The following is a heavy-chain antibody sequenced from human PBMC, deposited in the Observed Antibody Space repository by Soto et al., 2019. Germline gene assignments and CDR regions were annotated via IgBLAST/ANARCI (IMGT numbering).Heavy chain of an antibody. CDR2: IYYSGST. D-gene: IGHD4-17*01. CDR1: SGSISSYY. J-gene: IGHJ3*02. V-gene: IGHV4-59*01. CDR3: ARDWSGDGDISDAFDI. Sequence: SDTLSLTCTVTSGSISSYYWSWIRQPPGQGLEWIGYIYYSGSTNYNPSLKSRVTISVDTSKNQFSLKLSSVTAADTAVYYCARDWSGDGDISDAFDIWGKGTMVTVSS.